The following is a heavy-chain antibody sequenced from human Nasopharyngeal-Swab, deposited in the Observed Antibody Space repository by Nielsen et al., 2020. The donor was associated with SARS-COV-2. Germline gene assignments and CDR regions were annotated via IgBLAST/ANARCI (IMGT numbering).Heavy chain of an antibody. J-gene: IGHJ6*03. D-gene: IGHD2-2*01. CDR2: IYYSGST. CDR3: ARASVVPAAMDYYYYMDV. Sequence: WIRQPPGKGLEWIGSIYYSGSTYYNPSLKSRVTISVDTSKNQFSLKLSSVTAADTAVYYCARASVVPAAMDYYYYMDVWGKGTTVTVSS. V-gene: IGHV4-39*07.